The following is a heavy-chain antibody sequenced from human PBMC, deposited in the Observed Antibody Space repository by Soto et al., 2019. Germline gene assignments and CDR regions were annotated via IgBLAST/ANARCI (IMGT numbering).Heavy chain of an antibody. CDR1: GFTITNSA. D-gene: IGHD3-22*01. V-gene: IGHV1-58*01. Sequence: SVKVSCKASGFTITNSAVQWVRQARGQRLEWIGWIVVGSGNTNYAQKFQERVTITRDMSTSTAYMELSSLRSEDTAVYYCAAVPPYYYDSSGYGEDWGQGTLVTVSS. CDR3: AAVPPYYYDSSGYGED. CDR2: IVVGSGNT. J-gene: IGHJ4*02.